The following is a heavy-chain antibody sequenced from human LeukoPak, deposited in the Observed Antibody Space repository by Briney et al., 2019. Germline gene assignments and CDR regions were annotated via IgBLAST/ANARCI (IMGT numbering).Heavy chain of an antibody. CDR2: IDGRGTTT. J-gene: IGHJ4*02. D-gene: IGHD2-21*02. CDR1: GFTFSSYA. CDR3: AKQTLAYCGGDCSFDY. Sequence: GGSVRLSCAVSGFTFSSYAMSWVRQAPGKGLEWVSSIDGRGTTTYYADSMRGRFTISRDNSKNTLYLQMNSLRAEDTAVYYCAKQTLAYCGGDCSFDYWGQGTLVTVSS. V-gene: IGHV3-23*01.